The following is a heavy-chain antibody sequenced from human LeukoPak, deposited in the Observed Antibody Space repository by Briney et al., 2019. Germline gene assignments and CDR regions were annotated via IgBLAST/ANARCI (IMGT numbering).Heavy chain of an antibody. CDR2: ISGSGAYT. CDR3: AKYFASGSYYKLPH. CDR1: GFTFSSYA. D-gene: IGHD3-10*01. J-gene: IGHJ1*01. V-gene: IGHV3-23*01. Sequence: GGSPRLSCAASGFTFSSYAMTWVRQAPGKGLEWVSTISGSGAYTYYADSVKGRFTISRDNSKNTLYLQMNSLRAEDTAEYYCAKYFASGSYYKLPHWGQGTLVTVSS.